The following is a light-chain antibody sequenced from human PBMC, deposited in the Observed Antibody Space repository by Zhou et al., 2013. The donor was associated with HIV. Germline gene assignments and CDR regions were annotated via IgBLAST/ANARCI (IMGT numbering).Light chain of an antibody. CDR2: ATS. Sequence: EIVLTQSPATLSLSPGVRATLSCRASQTVISPFVAWYQQKPGQAPRVLIYATSNRATGIPARFSGSGSGTEFTLTISSLQSEDFAVYYCQQYNNWPPWTFGQGTKVEIK. V-gene: IGKV3D-15*01. CDR3: QQYNNWPPWT. J-gene: IGKJ1*01. CDR1: QTVISP.